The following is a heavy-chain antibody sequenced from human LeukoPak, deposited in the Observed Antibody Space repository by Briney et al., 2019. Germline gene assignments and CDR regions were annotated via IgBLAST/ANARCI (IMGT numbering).Heavy chain of an antibody. Sequence: GASVKVSCKASGGTFISYAISWVRQAPGQGLEWMGRIIPILGIANYAQKFQGRVTITADKSTSTAYMELSSLRSEDTAVYYCARDLGLRGVTNWFDPWGQGTLVTVSS. CDR1: GGTFISYA. CDR3: ARDLGLRGVTNWFDP. D-gene: IGHD3-10*01. J-gene: IGHJ5*02. V-gene: IGHV1-69*04. CDR2: IIPILGIA.